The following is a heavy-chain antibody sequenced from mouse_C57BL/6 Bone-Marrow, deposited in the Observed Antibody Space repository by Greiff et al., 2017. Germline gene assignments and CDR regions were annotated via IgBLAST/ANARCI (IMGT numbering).Heavy chain of an antibody. CDR2: IRSKSNNYAT. Sequence: EVQGVESGGGLVQPKGSLKLSCAASGFSFNTYAMNWVRQAPGKGLEWVARIRSKSNNYATYYADSVKDRFTISRDDSESMLYLQMNNLKTEDTAMYYCVEEDSNYPYAMDYWGQGTSVTVSS. D-gene: IGHD2-5*01. V-gene: IGHV10-1*01. CDR1: GFSFNTYA. J-gene: IGHJ4*01. CDR3: VEEDSNYPYAMDY.